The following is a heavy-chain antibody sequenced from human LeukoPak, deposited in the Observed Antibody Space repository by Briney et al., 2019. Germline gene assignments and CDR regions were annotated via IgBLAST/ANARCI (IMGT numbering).Heavy chain of an antibody. CDR3: ARGGVSISWYRTPDY. CDR2: ISTYNGNT. V-gene: IGHV1-18*01. J-gene: IGHJ4*02. D-gene: IGHD6-13*01. Sequence: GASVKVPCKASGYTFTNYGLSWARQAPGQGLEWMGWISTYNGNTNYAQKFQGRVTMTTDTSTSTGYMEMRSLRSDDTAVYYCARGGVSISWYRTPDYWGQGTLVTVSS. CDR1: GYTFTNYG.